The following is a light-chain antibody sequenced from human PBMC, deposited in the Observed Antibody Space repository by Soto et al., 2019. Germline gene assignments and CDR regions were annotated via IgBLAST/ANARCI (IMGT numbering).Light chain of an antibody. CDR1: QVINNY. CDR3: QQYDNRPLT. V-gene: IGKV1-33*01. Sequence: IQVTQSPSSLSASLGDRVTITCESSQVINNYLNWYQQKPGKAPKLLIYDASNLETGVPSRFSGSGSGTHFIFTISSLQPEDIATYYCQQYDNRPLTFGGGTKVDIK. CDR2: DAS. J-gene: IGKJ4*01.